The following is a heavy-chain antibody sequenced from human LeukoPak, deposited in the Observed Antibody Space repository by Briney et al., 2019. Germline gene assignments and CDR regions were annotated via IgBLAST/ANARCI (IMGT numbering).Heavy chain of an antibody. J-gene: IGHJ4*02. D-gene: IGHD3-9*01. CDR3: ARVKAYYDILTGYYGACLVFDY. Sequence: PSETLSLTCAVYGGSFSGYYWSWIRQPPGKGLEWIGEINHSGSTNYSPSLKSRVTISVDTSKNQFSLKLSSVTAADTAVYYCARVKAYYDILTGYYGACLVFDYWGQGTLVTVSS. V-gene: IGHV4-34*01. CDR1: GGSFSGYY. CDR2: INHSGST.